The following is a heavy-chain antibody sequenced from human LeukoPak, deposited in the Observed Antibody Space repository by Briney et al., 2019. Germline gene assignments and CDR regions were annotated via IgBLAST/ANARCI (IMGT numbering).Heavy chain of an antibody. D-gene: IGHD4-17*01. J-gene: IGHJ4*02. CDR2: ISGNGGST. Sequence: PGGSLRLSCAASGFIFSSYAMSWVRQAPGKGLEWVSVISGNGGSTYYADSVRGRFTISRDTSKNTLYMQMNSLRAEDTAVYYCVKSAHDFGDSRSDYWGQGTLVTVSS. V-gene: IGHV3-23*01. CDR1: GFIFSSYA. CDR3: VKSAHDFGDSRSDY.